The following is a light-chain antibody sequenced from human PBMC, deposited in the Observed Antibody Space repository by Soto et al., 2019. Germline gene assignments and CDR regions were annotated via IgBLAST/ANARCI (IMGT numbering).Light chain of an antibody. Sequence: QSALTQPASVSGSPGQSITISCTGTSSDVGGYNYVSWYQQHPGKAPKLMIYEVSNRPSGVSNRFSGSKSGNTASLTISGLQAEDEADYSCSSYTSSSARGVVFGGGTKVAVL. CDR3: SSYTSSSARGVV. CDR1: SSDVGGYNY. J-gene: IGLJ2*01. CDR2: EVS. V-gene: IGLV2-14*01.